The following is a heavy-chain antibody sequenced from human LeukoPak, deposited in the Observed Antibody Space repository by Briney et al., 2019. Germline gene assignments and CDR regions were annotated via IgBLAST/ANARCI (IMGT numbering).Heavy chain of an antibody. D-gene: IGHD3-3*01. CDR3: ARGLSGYPHYYYYYMDV. CDR1: GYSISSGYY. Sequence: SETLSLTCTVSGYSISSGYYWSWIRQPPGKGLEWIGEINHSGHTNYNPSLQSRVTILVDTSKNQFSLKLTSVTAADTAVYYCARGLSGYPHYYYYYMDVWGKGTIVTVSS. CDR2: INHSGHT. J-gene: IGHJ6*03. V-gene: IGHV4-38-2*02.